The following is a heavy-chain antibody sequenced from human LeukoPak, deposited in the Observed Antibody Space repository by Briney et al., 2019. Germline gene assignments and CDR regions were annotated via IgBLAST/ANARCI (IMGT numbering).Heavy chain of an antibody. CDR3: ARDYSSGWHYYYYGMDV. V-gene: IGHV3-48*02. CDR2: IGSSTSTI. Sequence: GGSLRLSCAASGFTFKSYSMNWVRQAPGKGLEWVSYIGSSTSTIFYADSVKGRFTISRDNAKNSLYLQMNSLRDEDTAVYYCARDYSSGWHYYYYGMDVWGQGTTVTVSS. D-gene: IGHD6-19*01. J-gene: IGHJ6*02. CDR1: GFTFKSYS.